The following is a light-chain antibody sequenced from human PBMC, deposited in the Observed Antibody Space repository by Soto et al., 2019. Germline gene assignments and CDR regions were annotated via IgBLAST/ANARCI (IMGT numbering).Light chain of an antibody. V-gene: IGKV1-5*01. J-gene: IGKJ3*01. CDR1: RSIVRW. Sequence: DIQMTQSPSTLSASVGDRVTITCRASRSIVRWLAWDQQRPGKAPKLLIYDAYNLETGVPSRFGGRGYGIDFTFTISSLQPEDFATYFCQQYDTLKVTFGPGTKVDIK. CDR3: QQYDTLKVT. CDR2: DAY.